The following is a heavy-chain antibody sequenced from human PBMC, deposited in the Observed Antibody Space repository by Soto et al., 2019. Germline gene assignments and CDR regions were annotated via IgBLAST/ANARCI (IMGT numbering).Heavy chain of an antibody. CDR3: ARRRTIFGVGNQSWFDP. J-gene: IGHJ5*02. CDR1: GGSISSDDYY. V-gene: IGHV4-31*11. Sequence: QVQLQESGPGLLKPSETLSLTCGVSGGSISSDDYYWSWIRQHPGKGLVWIGYISNSGSAYYNPSLKSRLTMSVDTSTNQFALSLSSVTAADTAVYYCARRRTIFGVGNQSWFDPWGQVTLVTVSS. CDR2: ISNSGSA. D-gene: IGHD3-3*01.